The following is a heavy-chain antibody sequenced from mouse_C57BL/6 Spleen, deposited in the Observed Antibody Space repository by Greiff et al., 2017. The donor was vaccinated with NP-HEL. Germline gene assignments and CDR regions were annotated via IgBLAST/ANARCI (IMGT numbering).Heavy chain of an antibody. CDR2: INPNNGGT. CDR1: GYTFTDYY. J-gene: IGHJ4*01. Sequence: VQLQQSGPVLVKPGASVKISCKASGYTFTDYYMNWVKQSHGKSLEWIGDINPNNGGTSYNQKFKGKATLTVDKSSSTAYMELRSLTSEDSAVYYCARERDSSGYDAMDYWGQGTSVTVSS. CDR3: ARERDSSGYDAMDY. V-gene: IGHV1-26*01. D-gene: IGHD3-2*02.